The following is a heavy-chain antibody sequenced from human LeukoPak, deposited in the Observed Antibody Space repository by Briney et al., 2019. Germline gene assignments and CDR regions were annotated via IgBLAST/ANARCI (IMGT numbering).Heavy chain of an antibody. CDR3: ARDSPDYYDSSGYYWNAFDT. D-gene: IGHD3-22*01. CDR1: GYTFNSYY. J-gene: IGHJ3*02. Sequence: GASVKVSCKASGYTFNSYYMHWVRQAPGQGLEWMGWISGYNGNTNYAQKLQGRVTMTTDTSTSTAYMELKSLRSDDTAVYYCARDSPDYYDSSGYYWNAFDTWGQGTMVTVSS. V-gene: IGHV1-18*04. CDR2: ISGYNGNT.